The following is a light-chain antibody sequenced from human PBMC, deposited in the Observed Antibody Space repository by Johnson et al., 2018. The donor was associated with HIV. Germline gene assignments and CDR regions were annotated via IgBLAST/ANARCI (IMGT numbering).Light chain of an antibody. CDR1: NTNIGNDF. V-gene: IGLV1-51*01. Sequence: QSVLTQPPSVSAAPGQKVTVSCSGSNTNIGNDFVSWYQQLPGKAPRLLIYDNNKRPSGIPDRFSGSKSGTSATLGITGLQTWDEADYYCVGWDSSLSGYVFGTGTTVTVL. CDR3: VGWDSSLSGYV. J-gene: IGLJ1*01. CDR2: DNN.